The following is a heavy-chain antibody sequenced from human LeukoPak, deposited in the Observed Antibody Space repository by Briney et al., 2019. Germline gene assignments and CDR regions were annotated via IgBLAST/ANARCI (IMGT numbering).Heavy chain of an antibody. CDR1: GYTFTGYY. CDR2: INSNSGGT. J-gene: IGHJ6*02. V-gene: IGHV1-2*06. D-gene: IGHD6-13*01. Sequence: ASVKVSCKASGYTFTGYYMHWVRQAPGQGPEWMGRINSNSGGTNYAQKFQGRVTMIRDTSISTAYMELSRLTSDDTAVYYCARDLGSSSWYYSYGMDVWGQGTTVTVSS. CDR3: ARDLGSSSWYYSYGMDV.